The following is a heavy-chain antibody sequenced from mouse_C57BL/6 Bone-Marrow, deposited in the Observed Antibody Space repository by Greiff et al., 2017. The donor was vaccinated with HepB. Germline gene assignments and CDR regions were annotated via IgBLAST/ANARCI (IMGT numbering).Heavy chain of an antibody. CDR2: INPSTGGT. V-gene: IGHV1-42*01. CDR3: ARLDYYGYYFDY. D-gene: IGHD1-1*01. J-gene: IGHJ2*01. Sequence: VQLQQPGPELVKPGASVKISCKASGYSFTGYYMNWVKQSPEKSLEWIGEINPSTGGTTYNQKFKAKATLTVDKSSSTAYMQLKSLTSEDSAVYYCARLDYYGYYFDYWGQGTTLTVSS. CDR1: GYSFTGYY.